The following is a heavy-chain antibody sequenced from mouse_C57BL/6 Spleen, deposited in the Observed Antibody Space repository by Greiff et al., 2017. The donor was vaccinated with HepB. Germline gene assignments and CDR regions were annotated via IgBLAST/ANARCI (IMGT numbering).Heavy chain of an antibody. CDR1: GYTFTSYG. D-gene: IGHD1-1*01. CDR3: ARDYGSSSSYFDV. Sequence: QVQLQQSGAELARPGASVKLSCKASGYTFTSYGISWVKQRTGQGLEWIGEIYPRSGNTYYNEKFKGKATLTADKSSSTAYMELRSLTSEDSAVYFCARDYGSSSSYFDVWGTGTTVTVSS. V-gene: IGHV1-81*01. J-gene: IGHJ1*03. CDR2: IYPRSGNT.